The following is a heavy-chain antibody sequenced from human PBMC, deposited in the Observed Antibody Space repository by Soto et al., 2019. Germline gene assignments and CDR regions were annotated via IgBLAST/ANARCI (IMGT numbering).Heavy chain of an antibody. J-gene: IGHJ1*01. CDR2: INHSGST. Sequence: SGTLSLTCAVYGGCFSGYYWGWIRQPPGKGLEWIGEINHSGSTNYNPSLKSRVTISVDTSKNQFSLKLSSVTAADTAVYYCARRRIYDFYRGVYFQHWGQGTLVTVSS. CDR1: GGCFSGYY. CDR3: ARRRIYDFYRGVYFQH. V-gene: IGHV4-34*01. D-gene: IGHD3-3*01.